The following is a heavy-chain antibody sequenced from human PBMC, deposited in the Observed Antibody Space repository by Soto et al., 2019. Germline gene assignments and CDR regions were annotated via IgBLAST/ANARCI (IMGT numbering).Heavy chain of an antibody. CDR3: AKGFCSGSGCFSDY. J-gene: IGHJ4*02. CDR2: ISYDGSNE. D-gene: IGHD2-15*01. V-gene: IGHV3-30*18. CDR1: GFTFSGYG. Sequence: QVQLVESGGGVVQPGRSLRLSCAASGFTFSGYGMYWVRQAPGKRLEWVAVISYDGSNEYYADSVKGRFTISRDNSKNTRFLQMNSLRAEDTAVYYCAKGFCSGSGCFSDYWGQGTLVTVSS.